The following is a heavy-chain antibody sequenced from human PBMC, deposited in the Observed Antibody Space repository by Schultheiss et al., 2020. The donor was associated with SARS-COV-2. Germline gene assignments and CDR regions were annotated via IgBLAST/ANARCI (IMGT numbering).Heavy chain of an antibody. V-gene: IGHV3-30*03. Sequence: GGSLRLSCAASGFTFSDYYMSWVRQAPGKGLEWVAVISYDGSNKYYADSVKGRFTISRDNSKNTLYLQMNSLRAEDTAVYYCARDRQWLGYYYYGMDVWGQGTTVTVSS. CDR3: ARDRQWLGYYYYGMDV. J-gene: IGHJ6*02. CDR2: ISYDGSNK. D-gene: IGHD6-19*01. CDR1: GFTFSDYY.